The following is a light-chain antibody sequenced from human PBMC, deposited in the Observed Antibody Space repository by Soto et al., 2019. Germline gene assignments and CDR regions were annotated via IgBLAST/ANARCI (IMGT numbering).Light chain of an antibody. CDR1: QGISSW. V-gene: IGKV1-5*03. CDR3: QQYDGYSKS. CDR2: KAS. Sequence: DIQMTQSPSTLSASVGDRVTITCRASQGISSWLAWFQQKPGNPPKLLIYKASTLEGGVPSRFNGSGSGTEFTLTISSLQPDDFATYYCQQYDGYSKSFGQWTKVEI. J-gene: IGKJ1*01.